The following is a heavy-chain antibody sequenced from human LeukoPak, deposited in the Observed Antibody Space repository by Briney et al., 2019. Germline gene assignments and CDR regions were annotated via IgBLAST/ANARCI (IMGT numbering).Heavy chain of an antibody. Sequence: ASVKVSCKASGGTFSSYAISWVRQAPGQGLEWMGGIIPIFGTANYAQKFQGRVTITADESTSTAYMELSSLRSEDTAVYYCARVLYYYDSSGYYSDWYFDLWGRGTLVTVSS. CDR2: IIPIFGTA. CDR3: ARVLYYYDSSGYYSDWYFDL. CDR1: GGTFSSYA. D-gene: IGHD3-22*01. J-gene: IGHJ2*01. V-gene: IGHV1-69*13.